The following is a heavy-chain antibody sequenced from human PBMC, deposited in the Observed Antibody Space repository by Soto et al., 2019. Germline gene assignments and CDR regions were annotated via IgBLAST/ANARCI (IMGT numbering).Heavy chain of an antibody. J-gene: IGHJ6*02. D-gene: IGHD6-13*01. CDR2: IYYSGST. CDR3: AGGGGMMDV. Sequence: QVQLQESGPGLVKPSETLSLTCTVSGGSISSYYWSWIRQPPGKGLEWIGYIYYSGSTNYNPSLKSRVTISVDTSKNQFSLKLSSVTAADTAVYYCAGGGGMMDVWGQGTTVTVSS. V-gene: IGHV4-59*01. CDR1: GGSISSYY.